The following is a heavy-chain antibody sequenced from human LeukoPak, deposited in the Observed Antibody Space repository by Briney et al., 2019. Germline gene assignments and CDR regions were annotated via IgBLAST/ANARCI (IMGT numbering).Heavy chain of an antibody. CDR2: INAGNGNT. Sequence: ASVKVSCKASGYTFTSYAMHWVRQAPGQRLEWMGWINAGNGNTKYSQKFQGRVTITRDTSASTAYMELSSLRSEDTAVYYCAREDSSGWYDVDYWGQGTLVTVSS. V-gene: IGHV1-3*01. CDR1: GYTFTSYA. CDR3: AREDSSGWYDVDY. D-gene: IGHD6-19*01. J-gene: IGHJ4*02.